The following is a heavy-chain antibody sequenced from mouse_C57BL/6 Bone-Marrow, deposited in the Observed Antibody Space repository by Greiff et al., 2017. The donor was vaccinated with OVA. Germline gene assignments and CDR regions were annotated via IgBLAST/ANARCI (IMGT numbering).Heavy chain of an antibody. J-gene: IGHJ2*01. Sequence: VQLVESGAELARPGASVKLSCKASGYTFTSYGISWVKQRTGQGLEWIGEIYPRSGNTYYNEKFKGKATLTADKSSSTAYMELRSLTSEDSAVYFCAREGIYDYFDYWGQGTTLTVSS. V-gene: IGHV1-81*01. CDR1: GYTFTSYG. D-gene: IGHD2-12*01. CDR2: IYPRSGNT. CDR3: AREGIYDYFDY.